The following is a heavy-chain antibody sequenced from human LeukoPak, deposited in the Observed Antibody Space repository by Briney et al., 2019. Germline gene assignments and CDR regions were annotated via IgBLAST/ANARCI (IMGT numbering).Heavy chain of an antibody. D-gene: IGHD6-19*01. CDR3: AREVSSGSNYYYYGMDV. V-gene: IGHV4-59*01. Sequence: PSETLSLTCTVSGGPISSYYWSWIRQPPGKGLEWIGYIYYSGSTNYNPSLKSRVTISVDTSKNQFSLKLSSVTAADTAVYYCAREVSSGSNYYYYGMDVWGQGTTVTVSS. CDR1: GGPISSYY. J-gene: IGHJ6*02. CDR2: IYYSGST.